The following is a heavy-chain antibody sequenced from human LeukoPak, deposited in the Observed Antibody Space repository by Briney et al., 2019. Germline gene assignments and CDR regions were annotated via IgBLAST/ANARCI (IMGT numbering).Heavy chain of an antibody. V-gene: IGHV3-53*01. CDR3: ATATVNYYYGMDV. Sequence: PGGSLRLSCAASGFTVSSNYMSWVRQAPGKGLEWVSVIYSGGSTYYADSVKGRFTISRDNSKNTLYLQMNSLRAEDTAVYYCATATVNYYYGMDVWGQGTTVTVSS. D-gene: IGHD4-17*01. CDR1: GFTVSSNY. J-gene: IGHJ6*02. CDR2: IYSGGST.